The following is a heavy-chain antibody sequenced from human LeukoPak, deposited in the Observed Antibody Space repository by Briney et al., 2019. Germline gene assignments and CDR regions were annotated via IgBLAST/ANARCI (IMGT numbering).Heavy chain of an antibody. V-gene: IGHV1-69*13. J-gene: IGHJ3*02. CDR1: GGTFSSYA. D-gene: IGHD4-23*01. CDR3: ARAVNYGGNPHDAFDI. Sequence: SVKVSCKASGGTFSSYAISWVRQAPGQGLEWMGGIIPIFGTANYAQKFQGRVTITADESTSTAYMELSSLRSEDTAVYYCARAVNYGGNPHDAFDIWGRGTMVTVSS. CDR2: IIPIFGTA.